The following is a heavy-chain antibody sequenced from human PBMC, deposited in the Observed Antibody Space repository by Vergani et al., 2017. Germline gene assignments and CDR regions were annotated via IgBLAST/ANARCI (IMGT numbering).Heavy chain of an antibody. CDR1: DSTFRRYY. CDR2: ISSDGSDK. V-gene: IGHV3-30-3*01. J-gene: IGHJ4*02. Sequence: QEQLVESGGGMVQPGSSLRLSCAASDSTFRRYYYHWVRQVPGKGLEWVALISSDGSDKFYADSVKGRFTISRDNAKNTLYLQMNSLRAEDTAVYYCARVLGYCNSASCQEYWGQGTLVTVSS. D-gene: IGHD2-2*01. CDR3: ARVLGYCNSASCQEY.